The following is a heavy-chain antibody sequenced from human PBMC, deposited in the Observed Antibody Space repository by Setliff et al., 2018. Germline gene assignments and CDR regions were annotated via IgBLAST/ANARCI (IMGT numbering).Heavy chain of an antibody. CDR1: GGSISSSTNY. J-gene: IGHJ5*02. Sequence: KTSETLSLTCTVSGGSISSSTNYWGWIRQPPGKGLEWIGNIYDRGSTHYNPSLKSRVTISEDTSKSQSSLKLSSVTAADTAVYYCARGFTVQPAMLRGNWFDPWGRGTLVTVSS. D-gene: IGHD3-16*01. V-gene: IGHV4-39*07. CDR3: ARGFTVQPAMLRGNWFDP. CDR2: IYDRGST.